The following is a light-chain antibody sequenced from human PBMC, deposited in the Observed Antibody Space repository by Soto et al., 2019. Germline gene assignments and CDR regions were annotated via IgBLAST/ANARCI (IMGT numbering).Light chain of an antibody. CDR1: QSTTSF. CDR2: RAS. CDR3: QQYSTYPLT. Sequence: DIQMTQSPSTLSASVGDRVTITCRASQSTTSFLAWYQQKPGKAPNLLIHRASTLKSGVPSRFSGSGFGTEFTLTISSLQPDDFATYYCQQYSTYPLTFAGGTEVEI. V-gene: IGKV1-5*03. J-gene: IGKJ4*01.